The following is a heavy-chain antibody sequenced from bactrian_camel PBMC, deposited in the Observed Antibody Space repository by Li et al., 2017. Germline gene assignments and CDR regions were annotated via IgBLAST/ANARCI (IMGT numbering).Heavy chain of an antibody. CDR2: IDSDGTI. V-gene: IGHV3S53*01. J-gene: IGHJ4*01. CDR1: TGTFRSAC. D-gene: IGHD1*01. Sequence: HVQLVESGGGSVQAGGSLRLSCAARTGTFRSACMGWIRQVSGKEREGVARIDSDGTIGYEDSVKGRATISNDNAKNTLYLHMNNLTPEDTGIYYCAADEGVCGLWRTFPPSYWGQGTQVTVS. CDR3: AADEGVCGLWRTFPPSY.